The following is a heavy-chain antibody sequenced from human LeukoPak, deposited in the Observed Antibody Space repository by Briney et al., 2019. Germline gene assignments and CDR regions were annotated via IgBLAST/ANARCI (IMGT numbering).Heavy chain of an antibody. V-gene: IGHV3-23*01. J-gene: IGHJ4*02. Sequence: GGSLRLSCAASGFTFSSYTMSWVRQAPGKGLEWVSTITTSDGNTYYADSMKGRFTVSRDNSKNTLYLQMNSLRAEDTAVYYCAKDGGLWVSAHWGDSWGRGTLVTVSS. D-gene: IGHD7-27*01. CDR2: ITTSDGNT. CDR1: GFTFSSYT. CDR3: AKDGGLWVSAHWGDS.